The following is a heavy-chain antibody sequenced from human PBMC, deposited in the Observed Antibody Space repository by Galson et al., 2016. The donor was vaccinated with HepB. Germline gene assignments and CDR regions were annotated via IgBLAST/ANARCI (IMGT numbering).Heavy chain of an antibody. CDR3: ARGRAAAGWGPYFY. V-gene: IGHV1-2*02. CDR2: INPKSGGT. Sequence: SVKVSCKASGNTFTGYYMHWVRQAPGQGLEWMGWINPKSGGTNYAQNFQGRVTMTRDTSISTACMEVRRLRYDDTAVYYCARGRAAAGWGPYFYWGQGTLVTVSS. CDR1: GNTFTGYY. D-gene: IGHD6-13*01. J-gene: IGHJ4*02.